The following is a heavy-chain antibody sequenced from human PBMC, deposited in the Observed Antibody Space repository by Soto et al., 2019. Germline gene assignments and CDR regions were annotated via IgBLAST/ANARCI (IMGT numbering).Heavy chain of an antibody. V-gene: IGHV3-33*01. CDR2: IWYDGSNK. D-gene: IGHD3-22*01. CDR3: ARSPNEVVKFDL. CDR1: GFTFSSYG. Sequence: QVHLVESGGGVVQPGRSLRLSCAASGFTFSSYGMHWVRQAPGKGLEWVAVIWYDGSNKYYADSVKGRFTISRDNSKNTLKLQMNSLRAEDTAVYYCARSPNEVVKFDLWGRGTLVTVSS. J-gene: IGHJ2*01.